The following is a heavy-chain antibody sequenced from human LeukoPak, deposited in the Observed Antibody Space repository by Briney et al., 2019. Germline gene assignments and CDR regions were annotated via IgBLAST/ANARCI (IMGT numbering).Heavy chain of an antibody. CDR2: INHSGST. V-gene: IGHV4-34*01. CDR1: GGSFSGYY. J-gene: IGHJ4*02. CDR3: AGFMITFGGVIGHFDY. D-gene: IGHD3-16*02. Sequence: PSETLSLTCAVYGGSFSGYYWSWIRQPPGKGLEWIGEINHSGSTNYNPSLKSRVTISVDTSKNQLSLKLSSVTAADTAVYYCAGFMITFGGVIGHFDYWGQGTLVTVSS.